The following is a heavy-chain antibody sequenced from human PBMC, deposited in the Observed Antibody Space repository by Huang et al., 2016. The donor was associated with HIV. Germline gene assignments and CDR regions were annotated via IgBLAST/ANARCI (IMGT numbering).Heavy chain of an antibody. V-gene: IGHV1-18*01. Sequence: QAQLMQSGPEVKKPGASVKVSCKTSGYSFTDYGITWVRQAPGQGPEWGGWSSAFNGETETAQRLQGRVTLTTDTSTSMAYMELRSLRFDDTAVYFCARDPKYHRIGYYRQRRGIDVWGQGTMVSVSS. CDR1: GYSFTDYG. D-gene: IGHD3-22*01. CDR2: SSAFNGET. CDR3: ARDPKYHRIGYYRQRRGIDV. J-gene: IGHJ3*01.